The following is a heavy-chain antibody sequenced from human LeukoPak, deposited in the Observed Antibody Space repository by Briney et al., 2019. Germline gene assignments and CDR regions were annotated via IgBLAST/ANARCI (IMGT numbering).Heavy chain of an antibody. J-gene: IGHJ4*02. CDR3: ARAPGYSYGYWANSPEPLSDY. Sequence: ASVKVSCKASGYSFTSHYMHWVRQAPGQGLEWMGLINPSGSSTLYAQKFQGRVTMTRDMSTTTDYMELSSLRAEDTAVYYCARAPGYSYGYWANSPEPLSDYWGQGTLVTVSS. V-gene: IGHV1-46*01. CDR2: INPSGSST. CDR1: GYSFTSHY. D-gene: IGHD5-18*01.